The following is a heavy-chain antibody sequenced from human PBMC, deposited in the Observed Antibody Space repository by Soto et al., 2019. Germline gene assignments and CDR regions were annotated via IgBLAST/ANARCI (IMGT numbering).Heavy chain of an antibody. Sequence: QVQLVQSGAEVKKPGSSVKVSCKASGGSLSNYGISWVRQAPGQGLEWMGAIIPVFGTPNYAQKFQDRVTIAAHXSTTTVYMEVRSLTSEDTAVYYCARGDATKIVVTTYYAMDVWGQGTTVTVSS. D-gene: IGHD3-22*01. CDR2: IIPVFGTP. V-gene: IGHV1-69*12. CDR1: GGSLSNYG. CDR3: ARGDATKIVVTTYYAMDV. J-gene: IGHJ6*02.